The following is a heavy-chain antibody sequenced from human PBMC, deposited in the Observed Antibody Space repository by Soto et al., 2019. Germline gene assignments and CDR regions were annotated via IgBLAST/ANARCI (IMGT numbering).Heavy chain of an antibody. Sequence: EVQLLESGGGLVQPGGSLRLSCAASGFTFSSYAMSWVRQAPGKGLVWVSAISGSGGSTYYADSVKGRFTITRDHSKDTQYLQVNSLRAEDTAVYYCAKAAGAVVGAKIDYWGQGTLVTVGS. CDR3: AKAAGAVVGAKIDY. CDR2: ISGSGGST. J-gene: IGHJ4*02. D-gene: IGHD1-26*01. CDR1: GFTFSSYA. V-gene: IGHV3-23*01.